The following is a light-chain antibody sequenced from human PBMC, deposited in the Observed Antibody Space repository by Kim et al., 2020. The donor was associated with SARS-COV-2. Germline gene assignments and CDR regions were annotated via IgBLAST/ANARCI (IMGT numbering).Light chain of an antibody. Sequence: EIVLTQSPGTLSLSPGERATLSCRASQSVSSSYLAWYQQKPGQAPRLLIYATSSRATGIPDRFRGGGSGTDFTLTISRLEPEDFAVYYCQQYGSSPRTLGQGTKLEI. CDR2: ATS. V-gene: IGKV3-20*01. CDR3: QQYGSSPRT. J-gene: IGKJ2*01. CDR1: QSVSSSY.